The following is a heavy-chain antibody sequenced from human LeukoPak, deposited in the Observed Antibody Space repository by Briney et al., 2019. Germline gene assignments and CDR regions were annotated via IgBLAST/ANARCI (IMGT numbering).Heavy chain of an antibody. Sequence: VASVKVSCKASGYTFTTYAMNWVRQAPGQGFEWMGWINTNTGNPTYAQGFTGRFVFSLDTSFSTAYLKISSLKAEDTAVYYCARDGSYSARCWFDPWGQGTLVTVS. CDR2: INTNTGNP. D-gene: IGHD1-26*01. CDR1: GYTFTTYA. J-gene: IGHJ5*02. CDR3: ARDGSYSARCWFDP. V-gene: IGHV7-4-1*02.